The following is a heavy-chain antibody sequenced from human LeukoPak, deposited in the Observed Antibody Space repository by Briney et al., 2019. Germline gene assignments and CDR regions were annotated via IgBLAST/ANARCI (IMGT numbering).Heavy chain of an antibody. CDR3: ARDPTLTMVPRGYYYYMDV. Sequence: GASVKLSCKASRYTFTSYYMHWVRQAPGQGLEWMGWINPNSGVTDYAQTVQGRVTMTRDTYISTAYMELSRLSSGDTAVYYCARDPTLTMVPRGYYYYMDVWGKGTTVTISS. J-gene: IGHJ6*03. CDR1: RYTFTSYY. D-gene: IGHD3-10*01. CDR2: INPNSGVT. V-gene: IGHV1-2*02.